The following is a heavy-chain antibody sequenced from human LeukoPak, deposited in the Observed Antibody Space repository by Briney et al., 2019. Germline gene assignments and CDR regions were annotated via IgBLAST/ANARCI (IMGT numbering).Heavy chain of an antibody. V-gene: IGHV4-30-4*08. CDR2: IYYSGST. Sequence: SQTLSLTCTVSGGSISSGDYYWSSIRQPPGKGLEWIGYIYYSGSTYYNPSLKSRVTISVDTSKNQFSLKLSSVTAADTAVYYCARDKLWFGELKGFDPWGQGTLVTVSS. D-gene: IGHD3-10*01. J-gene: IGHJ5*02. CDR3: ARDKLWFGELKGFDP. CDR1: GGSISSGDYY.